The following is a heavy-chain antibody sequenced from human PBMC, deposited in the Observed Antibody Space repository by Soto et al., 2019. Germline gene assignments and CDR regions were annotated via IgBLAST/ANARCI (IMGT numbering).Heavy chain of an antibody. V-gene: IGHV3-30*18. CDR2: ISYDGSNQ. Sequence: GGSLRLSCAASGFTFISYGIHGVRQAPGKGLEWVAVISYDGSNQYYGDSVKGRFTISRDNSKNAVYLQMSSLRAEDTAVYYCAKGGLYGDYTDSWGQGTLVTVSS. CDR1: GFTFISYG. CDR3: AKGGLYGDYTDS. D-gene: IGHD3-16*01. J-gene: IGHJ4*02.